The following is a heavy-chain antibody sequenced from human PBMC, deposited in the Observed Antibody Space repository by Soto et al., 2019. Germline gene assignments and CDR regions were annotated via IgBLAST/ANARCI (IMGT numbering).Heavy chain of an antibody. J-gene: IGHJ4*02. CDR1: GFTFSSYA. CDR3: AEAVSGSIRYFDY. Sequence: SLRLSCAASGFTFSSYAMSWVRQAPGKGLEWVSAISGSGGSTYYADSVKGRFTISRDNSKNMLYLQMNSLRAEDTAVYYCAEAVSGSIRYFDYWGQGSLVTVSS. D-gene: IGHD1-26*01. V-gene: IGHV3-23*01. CDR2: ISGSGGST.